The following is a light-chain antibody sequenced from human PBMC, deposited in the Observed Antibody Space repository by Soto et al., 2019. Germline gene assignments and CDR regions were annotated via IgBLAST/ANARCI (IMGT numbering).Light chain of an antibody. CDR3: AAWDDSLSGLV. V-gene: IGLV1-47*01. CDR2: RND. Sequence: QAVVTQPPSASGTPGQRVTMSCSGDNSNIGSNWVYWYQQLPGAGPKLLINRNDQRPSGVPDRFSGSKSGTSASLAISGLRSEDEADYYCAAWDDSLSGLVFGGGTKVTVL. CDR1: NSNIGSNW. J-gene: IGLJ3*02.